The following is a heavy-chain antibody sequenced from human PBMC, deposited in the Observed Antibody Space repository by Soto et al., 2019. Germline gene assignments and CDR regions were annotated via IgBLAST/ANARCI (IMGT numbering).Heavy chain of an antibody. Sequence: QVQLQESGPGLVKPSETLSLTCTVSGGSVSSGSYYWSWIRQPPGKGLEWIGYIYYSGSTNYNPSLKSRVTISVDTSKNQFSLKLSSVTAADTAVYYCARSKTKDYYGSGSYYMAPASIDYWGQGTLVTVSS. CDR2: IYYSGST. V-gene: IGHV4-61*01. D-gene: IGHD3-10*01. J-gene: IGHJ4*02. CDR1: GGSVSSGSYY. CDR3: ARSKTKDYYGSGSYYMAPASIDY.